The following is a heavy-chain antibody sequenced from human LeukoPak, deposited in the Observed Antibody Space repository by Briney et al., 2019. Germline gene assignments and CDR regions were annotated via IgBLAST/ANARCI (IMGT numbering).Heavy chain of an antibody. CDR2: IRYDGSNK. CDR3: AKDLQQWLTFFDY. V-gene: IGHV3-30*02. D-gene: IGHD6-19*01. CDR1: GFTFSSYG. J-gene: IGHJ4*02. Sequence: GGSLRLSCAASGFTFSSYGMHWVRQAPGMGLEWVAFIRYDGSNKYYADSVKGRFTISRDNSKNTLYLQMNSLRAEDTAVYYCAKDLQQWLTFFDYWGQGTLVTVSS.